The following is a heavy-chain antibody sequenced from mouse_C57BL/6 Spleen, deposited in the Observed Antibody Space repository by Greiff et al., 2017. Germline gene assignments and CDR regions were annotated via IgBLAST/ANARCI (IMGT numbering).Heavy chain of an antibody. Sequence: LVESGAELVKPGASVKISCKASGYAFSSYWMNWVKQRPGKGLEWIGQIYPGDGDTNYNGKFKGKATLTADKSSSTAYMQLSSLTSEDSAVYFCARKGDYYGSSDYWGQGTTLTVSS. D-gene: IGHD1-1*01. CDR1: GYAFSSYW. J-gene: IGHJ2*01. V-gene: IGHV1-80*01. CDR2: IYPGDGDT. CDR3: ARKGDYYGSSDY.